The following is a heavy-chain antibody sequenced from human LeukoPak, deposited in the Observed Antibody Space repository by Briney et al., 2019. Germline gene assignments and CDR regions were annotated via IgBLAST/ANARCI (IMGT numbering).Heavy chain of an antibody. CDR1: GFVFSNFS. J-gene: IGHJ4*02. CDR2: ISSRSRTL. CDR3: ASGPILLVLDH. V-gene: IGHV3-48*01. Sequence: PGGSLRLSCAASGFVFSNFSMNWVRQTPGKGLEWVSYISSRSRTLHYADSVKGRFTVSRDNGKNALYLQMTDLTADGTAIYYCASGPILLVLDHGGQGIRVTVSS. D-gene: IGHD3-10*01.